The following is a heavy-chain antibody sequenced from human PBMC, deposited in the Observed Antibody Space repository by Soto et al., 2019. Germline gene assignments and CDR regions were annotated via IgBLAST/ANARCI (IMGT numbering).Heavy chain of an antibody. CDR2: IYYSGST. J-gene: IGHJ4*02. V-gene: IGHV4-31*03. CDR3: ARDADFWSGYGYFDY. D-gene: IGHD3-3*01. Sequence: SETLSLTCTVSGGSISSGGYYWSWIRQHPGKGLEWIGYIYYSGSTYYNPSLKSRVTISVDTSKNQFSLKLSSVTAADTAVYYCARDADFWSGYGYFDYWGQGTLVIVSS. CDR1: GGSISSGGYY.